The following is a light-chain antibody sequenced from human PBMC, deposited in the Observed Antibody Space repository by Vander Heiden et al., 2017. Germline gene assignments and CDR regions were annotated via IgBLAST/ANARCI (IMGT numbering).Light chain of an antibody. V-gene: IGKV1-39*01. CDR2: AAS. J-gene: IGKJ2*01. Sequence: DIQMTQSPSSLSASVGDRVTITCRASQSISSYLNWYQQKPGKAPKLLIYAASSLQSGVPSRFSGSGSGTDFTLTISSRQPEDFAPYYCQQSDSTPMYTFGQGTKLEIK. CDR3: QQSDSTPMYT. CDR1: QSISSY.